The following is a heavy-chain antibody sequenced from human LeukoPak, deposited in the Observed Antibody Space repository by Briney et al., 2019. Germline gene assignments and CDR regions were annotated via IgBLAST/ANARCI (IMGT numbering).Heavy chain of an antibody. CDR1: GFTVSSNY. D-gene: IGHD6-19*01. CDR3: ASRYSSGWFAFDI. CDR2: IYSGGST. Sequence: GGSLRLSCAASGFTVSSNYMSWVRQAPGKGLEWVSVIYSGGSTYYADSVKGRSTISRDNSKNTLYLQMNSLRAEDTAVYYCASRYSSGWFAFDIWGQGTMVTVSS. V-gene: IGHV3-53*01. J-gene: IGHJ3*02.